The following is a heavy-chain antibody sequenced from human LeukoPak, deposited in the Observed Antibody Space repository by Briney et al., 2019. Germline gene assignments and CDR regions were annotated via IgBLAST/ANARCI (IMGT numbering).Heavy chain of an antibody. CDR1: GGSISSGSYY. CDR2: IYPSGST. D-gene: IGHD4-17*01. CDR3: AKGDHYGDHSGLHWYVR. Sequence: SETLSLTCTVSGGSISSGSYYWSWIRQPAGKGLEWIGRIYPSGSTNYNPSLKSRVTISIDTSKNQFSLKLSSVTAADTAVYYCAKGDHYGDHSGLHWYVRGGQGILVTVSS. V-gene: IGHV4-61*02. J-gene: IGHJ5*02.